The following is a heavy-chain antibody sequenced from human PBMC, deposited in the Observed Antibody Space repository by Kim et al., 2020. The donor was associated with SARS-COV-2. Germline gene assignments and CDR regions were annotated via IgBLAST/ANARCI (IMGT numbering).Heavy chain of an antibody. V-gene: IGHV3-23*01. Sequence: GGSLRLSCAASGFSFSSYAMSWVRQAPGKGLEWVSAISGSGGSTYYADSVKGRFTISRDTAKNTPYLQMNSLRAEDTAVYYCAKGAGSYLESFFDYWGQGALVTVSS. CDR1: GFSFSSYA. J-gene: IGHJ4*02. CDR2: ISGSGGST. D-gene: IGHD1-26*01. CDR3: AKGAGSYLESFFDY.